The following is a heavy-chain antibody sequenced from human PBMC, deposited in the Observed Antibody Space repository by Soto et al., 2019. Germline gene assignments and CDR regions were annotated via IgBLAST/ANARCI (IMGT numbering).Heavy chain of an antibody. CDR1: GFTFSSYA. V-gene: IGHV3-23*01. J-gene: IGHJ5*02. D-gene: IGHD2-21*02. CDR2: ISGSGGST. Sequence: EVQLLESGGGLVQPGGSLRLSCAASGFTFSSYAMSWVRQAPGKGLEWVSAISGSGGSTYYADSVKGRFTISRDNSKNTLYRQMNSLRAGDTAVYYCAKVVAVTTYWFDPWGQGTLVTVSS. CDR3: AKVVAVTTYWFDP.